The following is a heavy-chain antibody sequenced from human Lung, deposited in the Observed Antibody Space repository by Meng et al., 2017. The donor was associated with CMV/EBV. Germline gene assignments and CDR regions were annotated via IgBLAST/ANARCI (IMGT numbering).Heavy chain of an antibody. Sequence: SVXVSCKASGYTFTGHYMHWVRQAPGQGLEWMGWIHPNTGGTNYAQNFQGRVTLTRDTSIRTVYMELSSLRSDDTAMYYCARDDNWGPDYWGQETLFTVSS. CDR3: ARDDNWGPDY. D-gene: IGHD7-27*01. V-gene: IGHV1-2*02. CDR1: GYTFTGHY. CDR2: IHPNTGGT. J-gene: IGHJ4*02.